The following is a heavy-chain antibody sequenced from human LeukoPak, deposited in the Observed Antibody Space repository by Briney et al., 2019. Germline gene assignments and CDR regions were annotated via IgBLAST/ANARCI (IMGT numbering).Heavy chain of an antibody. Sequence: PSETLSLTCTVSGGSISSFNGNWIRQPPGKGLECIGYISYSGSTNYNPSLKSRVTISVDTSKNQFSLKLSSVTAADTAVYYCARERSSSFLDYWGQGTPVTVSS. CDR1: GGSISSFN. CDR3: ARERSSSFLDY. CDR2: ISYSGST. J-gene: IGHJ4*02. D-gene: IGHD6-6*01. V-gene: IGHV4-59*01.